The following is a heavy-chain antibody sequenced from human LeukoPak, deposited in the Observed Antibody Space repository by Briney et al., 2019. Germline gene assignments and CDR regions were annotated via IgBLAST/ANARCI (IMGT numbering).Heavy chain of an antibody. CDR1: GGSISSSSYY. V-gene: IGHV4-39*07. Sequence: PSETLSLTCTVSGGSISSSSYYWGWIRQPPGKGLEWIVSFHYSGNTYYNPSLKSRVTISVDTSKNQFSLKLSSVAAADTAVYYCARVADNSGWARSWFGPWGQGTLVTVSS. J-gene: IGHJ5*02. D-gene: IGHD3-22*01. CDR2: FHYSGNT. CDR3: ARVADNSGWARSWFGP.